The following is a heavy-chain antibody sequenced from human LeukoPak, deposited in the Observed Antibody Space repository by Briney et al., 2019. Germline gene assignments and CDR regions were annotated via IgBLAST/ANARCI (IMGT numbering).Heavy chain of an antibody. CDR1: GFSFSNAW. J-gene: IGHJ4*02. Sequence: GGSLRLSCAASGFSFSNAWMNWIRQAPGKGPEWVGRIKSKTDDGPTEYAASVKGRFTISKDDSKNTLYLQMNSLKTKDTAVYYCTTEAYRWGQGTLVTVSS. V-gene: IGHV3-15*07. D-gene: IGHD4-11*01. CDR2: IKSKTDDGPT. CDR3: TTEAYR.